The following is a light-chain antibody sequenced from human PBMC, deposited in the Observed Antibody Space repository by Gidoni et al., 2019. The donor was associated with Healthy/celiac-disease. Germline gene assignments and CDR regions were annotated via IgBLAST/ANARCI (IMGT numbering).Light chain of an antibody. J-gene: IGKJ4*01. CDR3: QQYGSSSLT. Sequence: EIVLTQSPGNLSLSPGERATLSCRASQSRSSSYLAWYQQKPGQAPRLLIYGASSMDTGIPDRFSGSGSGTDFTLTISRLEPEDFAVYYCQQYGSSSLTFGGGTKVEIK. V-gene: IGKV3-20*01. CDR2: GAS. CDR1: QSRSSSY.